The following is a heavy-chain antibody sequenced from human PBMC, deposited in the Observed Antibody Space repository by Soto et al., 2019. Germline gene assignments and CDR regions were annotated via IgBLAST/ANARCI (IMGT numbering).Heavy chain of an antibody. D-gene: IGHD5-18*01. CDR3: ANDRGGLVDTGTLDV. CDR1: GFISSNYA. J-gene: IGHJ6*02. V-gene: IGHV3-23*01. Sequence: EVQLLESGGGWVQPGGSLRLSCVASGFISSNYAMSWVRQVPGKGLEWVSGIGGSEPNTHYADSVKGRFTIYRDNSKNTLFLQMNSLRAEKTAAYYYANDRGGLVDTGTLDVWGQGTKVNVSS. CDR2: IGGSEPNT.